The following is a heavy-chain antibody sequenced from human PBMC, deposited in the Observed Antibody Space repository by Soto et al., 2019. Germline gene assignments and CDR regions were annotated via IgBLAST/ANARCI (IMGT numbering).Heavy chain of an antibody. Sequence: QVQLVQYGAEVKKPGASVKVSCKASGYTFTSYDINWVRQATGQGLEWMGWMNPNSANTGYAQEFQVRRTMTWITSRSTTFKEHNSLKPEDNGASYCERLGGRDMDFWGLGVMVTVSS. V-gene: IGHV1-8*01. CDR1: GYTFTSYD. CDR3: ERLGGRDMDF. D-gene: IGHD1-26*01. CDR2: MNPNSANT. J-gene: IGHJ6*04.